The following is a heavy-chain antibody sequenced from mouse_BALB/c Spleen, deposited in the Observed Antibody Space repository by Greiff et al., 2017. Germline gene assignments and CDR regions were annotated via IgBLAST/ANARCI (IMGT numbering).Heavy chain of an antibody. Sequence: EVKLQESGPELVKPGASVKISCKASGYSFTGYFMNWVKQSHGKSLEWIGRINPYNGDTFYNQKFKGKATLTVDKSSSTAHMELLSLTSEDSAVYYCGREAADYDWAWFAYWGQGTLVTVSA. CDR2: INPYNGDT. CDR1: GYSFTGYF. D-gene: IGHD2-4*01. J-gene: IGHJ3*01. CDR3: GREAADYDWAWFAY. V-gene: IGHV1-37*01.